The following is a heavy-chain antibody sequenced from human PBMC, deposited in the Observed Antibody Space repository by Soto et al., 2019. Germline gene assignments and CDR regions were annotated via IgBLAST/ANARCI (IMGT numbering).Heavy chain of an antibody. V-gene: IGHV3-30-3*01. CDR2: ISYDGSNK. CDR3: AAVEAPFQH. J-gene: IGHJ1*01. CDR1: GFTFSSYA. Sequence: QVQLVGSGGGVVQPGRSLRLSCAASGFTFSSYAMHWVRQAPGKGLEWVAVISYDGSNKYYADSVKGRFTISRDNSKNTLYLQMNSLRAEDTAVYYCAAVEAPFQHWGQGTLVTVSS.